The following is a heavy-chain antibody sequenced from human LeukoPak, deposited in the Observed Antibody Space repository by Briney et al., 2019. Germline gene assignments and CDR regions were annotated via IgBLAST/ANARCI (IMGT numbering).Heavy chain of an antibody. Sequence: PGGSLRLSCAASGLTVNGYWMSSVRQAPGKGLEWVANIKEDGSEKYYVDSVKCRFTISRDNAKNSLYLQMNSLRAEDTAAYYCAREYGYSYGTVWGQGTLVTVSS. CDR1: GLTVNGYW. CDR2: IKEDGSEK. J-gene: IGHJ4*02. D-gene: IGHD5-18*01. CDR3: AREYGYSYGTV. V-gene: IGHV3-7*03.